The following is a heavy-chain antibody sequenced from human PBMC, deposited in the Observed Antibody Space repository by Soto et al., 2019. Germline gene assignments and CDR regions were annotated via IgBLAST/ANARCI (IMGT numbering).Heavy chain of an antibody. CDR1: GGTFSSYA. Sequence: VASVKVSCKASGGTFSSYAISWVRQAPGQGLEWMGGIIPIFGTANYAQKFQGRVTITADESTSTAYMELSSLRSEDTAVYYCAREYYDSSGLYYFDYWGQGTLVTVSS. CDR2: IIPIFGTA. V-gene: IGHV1-69*13. CDR3: AREYYDSSGLYYFDY. J-gene: IGHJ4*02. D-gene: IGHD3-22*01.